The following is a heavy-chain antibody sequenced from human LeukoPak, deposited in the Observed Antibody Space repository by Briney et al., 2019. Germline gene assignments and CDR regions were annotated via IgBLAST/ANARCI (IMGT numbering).Heavy chain of an antibody. CDR1: GLTFRSAC. CDR2: IKSQGDGATT. V-gene: IGHV3-15*01. Sequence: GGSLRLSCAASGLTFRSACMSWVRQAPGKGLEWVGRIKSQGDGATTVHAAPVKGRFTISRDDSRNTLYLQMGSLKIEDTAVYYCATADYPPFEFWGQGTLVTVSS. CDR3: ATADYPPFEF. J-gene: IGHJ4*02. D-gene: IGHD4/OR15-4a*01.